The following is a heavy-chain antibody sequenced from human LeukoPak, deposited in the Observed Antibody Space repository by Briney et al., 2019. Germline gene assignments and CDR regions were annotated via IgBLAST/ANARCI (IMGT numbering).Heavy chain of an antibody. CDR3: ARDMTVAGPHFDF. D-gene: IGHD6-19*01. J-gene: IGHJ4*02. Sequence: GGSLRLSCVASGFTFSSYWMSWVRQAPGKGLEWVANINQDGSDKYYVDSVRGRFTISRDNAKNSLYLQMSSLRVEDTAVYYCARDMTVAGPHFDFWGQGALVTVSS. V-gene: IGHV3-7*01. CDR2: INQDGSDK. CDR1: GFTFSSYW.